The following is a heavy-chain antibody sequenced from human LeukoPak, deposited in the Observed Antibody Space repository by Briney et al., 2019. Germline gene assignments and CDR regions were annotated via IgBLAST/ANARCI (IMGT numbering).Heavy chain of an antibody. Sequence: GGSLRLSCAASGLTFSSYAMTWVRQAPGRGLEWVSSISGSGGSTYYADSVKGRFTISRDNSKNTLYLQMYSLRAEDTAVYYCAKVEGASKASVYWGQGALVTVSS. V-gene: IGHV3-23*01. J-gene: IGHJ4*02. CDR3: AKVEGASKASVY. CDR2: ISGSGGST. D-gene: IGHD1-1*01. CDR1: GLTFSSYA.